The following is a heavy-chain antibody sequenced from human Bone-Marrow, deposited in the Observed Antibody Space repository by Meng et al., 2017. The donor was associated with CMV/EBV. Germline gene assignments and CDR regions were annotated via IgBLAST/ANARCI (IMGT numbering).Heavy chain of an antibody. V-gene: IGHV3-30*02. CDR3: AKIDCSSTSCPFDP. D-gene: IGHD2-2*01. J-gene: IGHJ5*02. CDR2: IWYDGSNK. CDR1: GFTFSSYG. Sequence: GESLKISCAASGFTFSSYGMHWVRQAPGKGLEWVAVIWYDGSNKYYADSVKGRFTISRDNSKNTLYLQMNSLRAEDTAVYYCAKIDCSSTSCPFDPWGQGTLVTVSS.